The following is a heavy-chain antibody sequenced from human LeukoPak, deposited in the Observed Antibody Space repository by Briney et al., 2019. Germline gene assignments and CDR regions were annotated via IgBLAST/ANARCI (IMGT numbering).Heavy chain of an antibody. J-gene: IGHJ6*03. Sequence: GGSLRHSCAASGFTFSSFSMNWVRQAPGKGLEWVSSISSSSSYIYYADSVKGRFTISRDNAKNSLYLQMNSLRAEDTAVYYCASSGIAAAYYYYYMDVWGKGTTVTVSS. CDR2: ISSSSSYI. D-gene: IGHD6-13*01. CDR1: GFTFSSFS. CDR3: ASSGIAAAYYYYYMDV. V-gene: IGHV3-21*01.